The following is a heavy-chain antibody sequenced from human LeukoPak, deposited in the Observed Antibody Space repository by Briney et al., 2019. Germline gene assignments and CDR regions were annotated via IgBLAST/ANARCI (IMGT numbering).Heavy chain of an antibody. CDR2: INTNTGNP. Sequence: ASVKVSCKASGYSLTSYALNWVRQAPGQGFEWMGWINTNTGNPTYAQGFTGRFVFSLDTSVSTAHLQISSLKAEDTAVYFCARGRGASSGSGSHGTTSSYYMDVWGKGTTVTVSS. V-gene: IGHV7-4-1*02. D-gene: IGHD3-10*01. CDR3: ARGRGASSGSGSHGTTSSYYMDV. J-gene: IGHJ6*03. CDR1: GYSLTSYA.